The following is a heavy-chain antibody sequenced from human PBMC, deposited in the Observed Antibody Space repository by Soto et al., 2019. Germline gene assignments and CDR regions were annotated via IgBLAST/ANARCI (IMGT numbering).Heavy chain of an antibody. D-gene: IGHD2-21*01. Sequence: SETLSLTCIVSDGSISSGGYYWSWIRQHPGKGLEWIGYIYYNGSTSYNPSLKSRVTISVDTSKNQFSLRLSSVTAADTAVYYCARDAGPIHPFDYWGQGTLVTVS. CDR3: ARDAGPIHPFDY. CDR1: DGSISSGGYY. J-gene: IGHJ4*02. CDR2: IYYNGST. V-gene: IGHV4-31*03.